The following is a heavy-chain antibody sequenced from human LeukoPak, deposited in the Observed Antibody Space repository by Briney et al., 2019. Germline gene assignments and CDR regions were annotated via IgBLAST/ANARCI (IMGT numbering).Heavy chain of an antibody. CDR2: IYYSGST. D-gene: IGHD6-13*01. J-gene: IGHJ4*02. V-gene: IGHV4-59*08. CDR3: ARVGKMYSSSWYRRGFDY. Sequence: SETLSLTCTVSGGSISSYYWSWIRQPPGKGLEWIGYIYYSGSTNYNPSLKSRVTIPVDTSKNQFSLKLSSVTAADTAVYYCARVGKMYSSSWYRRGFDYWGQGTLVTVSS. CDR1: GGSISSYY.